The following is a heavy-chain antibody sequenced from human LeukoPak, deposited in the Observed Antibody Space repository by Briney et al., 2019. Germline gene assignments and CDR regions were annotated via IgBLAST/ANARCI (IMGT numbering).Heavy chain of an antibody. CDR2: INWNGGST. CDR1: GFTFDDYG. CDR3: ARGGYYDILTGYSPDLDY. J-gene: IGHJ4*02. Sequence: GGSLRLSCAASGFTFDDYGMSWVRQAPGKGLDWVSGINWNGGSTGYADSVKGRFTISRDNAKNSLYLQMNSLRAEDTALYHCARGGYYDILTGYSPDLDYWGQGTLVTVSS. V-gene: IGHV3-20*01. D-gene: IGHD3-9*01.